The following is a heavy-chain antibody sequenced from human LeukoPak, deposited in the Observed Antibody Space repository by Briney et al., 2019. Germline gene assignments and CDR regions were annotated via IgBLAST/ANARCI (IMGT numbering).Heavy chain of an antibody. Sequence: ASVKVSCKASGYTFTGYYMQWVRQAPGQGLEWMGWINPNSGGTNFAQKFQGRLTLTRDTSINTAYMELSRLRTDDTAVYYCARVPTLQLWLPEARFDPWGQGTLVTVSS. CDR1: GYTFTGYY. CDR2: INPNSGGT. D-gene: IGHD5-18*01. J-gene: IGHJ5*02. CDR3: ARVPTLQLWLPEARFDP. V-gene: IGHV1-2*02.